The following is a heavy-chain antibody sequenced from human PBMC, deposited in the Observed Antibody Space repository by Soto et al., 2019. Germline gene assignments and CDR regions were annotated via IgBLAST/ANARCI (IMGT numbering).Heavy chain of an antibody. D-gene: IGHD3-9*01. CDR2: ISGSGGST. V-gene: IGHV3-23*01. Sequence: EVQLLESGGGLVQPGGSLRLSCSASGFTFSSYAMSWVRQAPGKGLEWVSAISGSGGSTYYADSVKGRFTISRDNSKTTLYLQMNSRRAEDTAVYYCAKNVWGITIFGGMDVWGQGTTVTVSS. CDR3: AKNVWGITIFGGMDV. CDR1: GFTFSSYA. J-gene: IGHJ6*02.